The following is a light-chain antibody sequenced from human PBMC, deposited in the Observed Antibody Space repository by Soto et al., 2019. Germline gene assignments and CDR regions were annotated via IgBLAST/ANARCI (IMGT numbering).Light chain of an antibody. CDR1: SGSIADNY. Sequence: NFMLTQPHSVSESPGKTVTISCTRSSGSIADNYVQWYQQRPGSAPTIVIYEDKRRPSGVPDRFSGSIDSSSNSASLTISRLKTEDEADYYCQSYDSSVIFGGGTNSPS. CDR2: EDK. CDR3: QSYDSSVI. V-gene: IGLV6-57*04. J-gene: IGLJ2*01.